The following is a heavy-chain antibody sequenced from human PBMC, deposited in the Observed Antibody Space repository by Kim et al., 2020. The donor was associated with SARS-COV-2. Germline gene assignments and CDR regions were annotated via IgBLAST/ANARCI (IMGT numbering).Heavy chain of an antibody. D-gene: IGHD1-7*01. Sequence: GGSLRLSCAASGFTFSSYAMSWVRQAPGKGLEWVSAISGSGGSTYYADSVKGRFTISRDNSKNTLYLQMNSLRAEDTAVYYCAKDHDWNYVDANWFDPWGQGTLVTVSS. CDR1: GFTFSSYA. J-gene: IGHJ5*02. CDR2: ISGSGGST. CDR3: AKDHDWNYVDANWFDP. V-gene: IGHV3-23*01.